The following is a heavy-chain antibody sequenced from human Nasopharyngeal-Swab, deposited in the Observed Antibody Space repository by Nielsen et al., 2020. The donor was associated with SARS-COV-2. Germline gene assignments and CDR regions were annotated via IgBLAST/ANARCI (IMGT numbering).Heavy chain of an antibody. D-gene: IGHD3-10*01. CDR1: EFTFRDYW. Sequence: GGSLRLSCVASEFTFRDYWMSWVLQAPAKGLEWVASIKQDGSEKNYVDSVKGRFTISRDNAKNSLFLQMDSLRTEDTAFYYCARVGGRTSPMGSWGQGTLVTVYS. V-gene: IGHV3-7*01. CDR3: ARVGGRTSPMGS. CDR2: IKQDGSEK. J-gene: IGHJ4*02.